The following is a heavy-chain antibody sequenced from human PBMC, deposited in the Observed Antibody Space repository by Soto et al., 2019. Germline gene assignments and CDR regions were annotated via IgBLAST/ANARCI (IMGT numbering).Heavy chain of an antibody. CDR3: ARVVGMTEALFDL. Sequence: PGGSLRLSCAASGFTFSSYWMHWVRQAPGKGLVWVSRINSDGSSTSYADSVKGRFTISRDNAKNTLYLQMNSLRAEDTAVYYCARVVGMTEALFDLWGRGTLVTVSS. V-gene: IGHV3-74*01. J-gene: IGHJ2*01. D-gene: IGHD7-27*01. CDR2: INSDGSST. CDR1: GFTFSSYW.